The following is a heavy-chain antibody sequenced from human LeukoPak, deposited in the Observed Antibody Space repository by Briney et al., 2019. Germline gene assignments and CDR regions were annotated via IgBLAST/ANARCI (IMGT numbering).Heavy chain of an antibody. CDR3: ARNVRLDLAVS. D-gene: IGHD2-8*02. CDR1: GGSVTSSAYY. Sequence: SETLSLTCTVSGGSVTSSAYYWGWIRQPPGKGLEWIGTFYYSGRTYYNPSLKSRVTISVDTSKNQFSLMLTSVTAADTAVYYCARNVRLDLAVSWGQGTLVTVSS. V-gene: IGHV4-39*01. J-gene: IGHJ5*02. CDR2: FYYSGRT.